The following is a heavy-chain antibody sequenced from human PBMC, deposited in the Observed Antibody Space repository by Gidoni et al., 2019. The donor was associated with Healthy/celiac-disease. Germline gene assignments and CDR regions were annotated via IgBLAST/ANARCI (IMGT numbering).Heavy chain of an antibody. D-gene: IGHD3-16*01. CDR3: ARPTIMITFGGAGGSRNTTSYYYYGMDV. V-gene: IGHV1-46*01. Sequence: QVQLVQSGAEVKKPGASVKVSCKASGYTFTSYYMHWVRQAPGQGLEWMGIINPSGGSTSYEQKFQGRVTMTRDTSTSTVYMELSSLRSEDTAVYYCARPTIMITFGGAGGSRNTTSYYYYGMDVWGQGTTVTVSS. J-gene: IGHJ6*02. CDR2: INPSGGST. CDR1: GYTFTSYY.